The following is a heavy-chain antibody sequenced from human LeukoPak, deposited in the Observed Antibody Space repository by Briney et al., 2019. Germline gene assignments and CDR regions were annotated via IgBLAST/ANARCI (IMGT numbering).Heavy chain of an antibody. CDR1: GFTFSSYA. CDR2: ISGSGGST. CDR3: ARTLRLGTPRAFDI. Sequence: GGSLRLSCAASGFTFSSYAMSWVRQASGKGLEWVSGISGSGGSTYYADSVKGRFTISRDNSKNTLYLQMNSLRAEDTALYYCARTLRLGTPRAFDIWGRGTMVTVSS. D-gene: IGHD1-14*01. J-gene: IGHJ3*02. V-gene: IGHV3-23*01.